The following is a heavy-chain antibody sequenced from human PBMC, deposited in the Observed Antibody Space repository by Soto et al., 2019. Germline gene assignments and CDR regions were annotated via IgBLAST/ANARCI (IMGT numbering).Heavy chain of an antibody. Sequence: PGGSLRLSCAASGFTFSSYGMHWVRQAPGKGLEWVAVIWYDGSNKYYADSVKGRFTISRDNSKNTLYLQMNSLRAEDTAVYYCARGSITGTYFDYWGQGTLVTVSS. V-gene: IGHV3-33*01. J-gene: IGHJ4*02. D-gene: IGHD1-7*01. CDR1: GFTFSSYG. CDR3: ARGSITGTYFDY. CDR2: IWYDGSNK.